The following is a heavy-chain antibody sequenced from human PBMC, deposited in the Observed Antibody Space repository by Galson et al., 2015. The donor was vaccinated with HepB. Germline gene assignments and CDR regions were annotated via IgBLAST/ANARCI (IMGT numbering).Heavy chain of an antibody. V-gene: IGHV3-23*01. J-gene: IGHJ4*02. CDR2: ISGSGGST. D-gene: IGHD3-10*01. Sequence: SLRLSCAASGFTFSSYAMSWVCQAPGKGLEWVSAISGSGGSTYYADSVKGRFTISRDNSKNTLYLQMNSLRAEDTAVYYCAKEKRRGYYGSGSYYNYWGQGTLVTVSS. CDR1: GFTFSSYA. CDR3: AKEKRRGYYGSGSYYNY.